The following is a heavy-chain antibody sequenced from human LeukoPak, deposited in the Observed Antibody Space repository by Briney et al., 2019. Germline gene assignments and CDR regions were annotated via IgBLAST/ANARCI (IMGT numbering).Heavy chain of an antibody. D-gene: IGHD2-15*01. J-gene: IGHJ4*02. CDR2: IYSGGST. V-gene: IGHV3-53*01. Sequence: GGSLRLSCAASGFTVSSNYMSWVSQAPGKGLEWVSVIYSGGSTYYADSVKGRFTISRDNSKNTLYLQMNSLRAENTAVYYCARGPRRGGGNYWGQGTLVTVSS. CDR1: GFTVSSNY. CDR3: ARGPRRGGGNY.